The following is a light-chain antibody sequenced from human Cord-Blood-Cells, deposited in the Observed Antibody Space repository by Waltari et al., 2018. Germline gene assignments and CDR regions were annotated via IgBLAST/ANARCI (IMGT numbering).Light chain of an antibody. J-gene: IGLJ2*01. Sequence: SSELTQDPAVSVALGQTVRITCQGDSLRSYYASWYQQKPGQAPVLVIYGKNNRPSGNPYRFSGSSSGNTASLTITGAQAEDEADYYCNSRDSSGNHVVFGGGTKLTVL. CDR1: SLRSYY. CDR2: GKN. CDR3: NSRDSSGNHVV. V-gene: IGLV3-19*01.